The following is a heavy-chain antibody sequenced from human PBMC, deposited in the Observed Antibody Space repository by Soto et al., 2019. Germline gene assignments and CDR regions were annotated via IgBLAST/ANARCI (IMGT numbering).Heavy chain of an antibody. Sequence: SETLSLTCTVSGGSIRSHYWNWIRQPPGKGLEWIGYIDDSGSTKYNPSLKGRVTISVDTSKNQFSLKLNSVTAADTAIYYCARDYSGSYYSFWFDPWGQGTQVTVS. CDR2: IDDSGST. D-gene: IGHD1-26*01. J-gene: IGHJ5*02. V-gene: IGHV4-59*11. CDR1: GGSIRSHY. CDR3: ARDYSGSYYSFWFDP.